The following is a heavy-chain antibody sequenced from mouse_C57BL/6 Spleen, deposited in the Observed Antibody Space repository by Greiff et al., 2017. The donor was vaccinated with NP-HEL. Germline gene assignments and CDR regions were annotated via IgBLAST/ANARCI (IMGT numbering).Heavy chain of an antibody. CDR1: GYTFTSYW. Sequence: VQLQQSGAELVMPGASVKLSCKASGYTFTSYWMHWVKQRPGQGLEWIGEIDPSDSYTNYNQKFKGKSTLTVDKSSSTAYMQLSSLTSEDSAVYYCASSYYGSSRFAYWGQGTLVTVSA. CDR2: IDPSDSYT. J-gene: IGHJ3*01. CDR3: ASSYYGSSRFAY. D-gene: IGHD1-1*01. V-gene: IGHV1-69*01.